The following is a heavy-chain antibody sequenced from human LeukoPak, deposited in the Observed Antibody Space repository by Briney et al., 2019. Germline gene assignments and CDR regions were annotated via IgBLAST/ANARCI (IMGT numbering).Heavy chain of an antibody. J-gene: IGHJ6*03. CDR3: ARVPSDYYYYYYMDV. CDR2: ISGSGGST. CDR1: GFTFSSYA. Sequence: GGSLRLSCAASGFTFSSYAMSWVRQAPGKGLEWVSAISGSGGSTYYADSVKGRFTISRDNSKNTLYLQMNSLRVEDTALYYCARVPSDYYYYYYMDVWGKGTTVTVSS. V-gene: IGHV3-23*01.